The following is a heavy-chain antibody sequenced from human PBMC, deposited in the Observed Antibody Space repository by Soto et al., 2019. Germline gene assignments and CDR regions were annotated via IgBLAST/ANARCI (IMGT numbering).Heavy chain of an antibody. CDR3: ARGIAARADVPDY. V-gene: IGHV3-21*01. CDR1: GFTFSSYS. CDR2: ISSSGAYI. Sequence: EAQLVESGGGLVKPGGSLRLSCAASGFTFSSYSMNWVRQAPGKGLEWVSSISSSGAYIYYARSVRGRFTISRDTAKNSLYLQMHSLRVEDTAVYYCARGIAARADVPDYWGQGTLVIVSA. J-gene: IGHJ4*02. D-gene: IGHD6-25*01.